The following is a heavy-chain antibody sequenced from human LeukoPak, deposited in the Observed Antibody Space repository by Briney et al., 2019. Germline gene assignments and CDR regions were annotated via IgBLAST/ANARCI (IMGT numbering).Heavy chain of an antibody. D-gene: IGHD6-19*01. CDR3: AKGPSSGWYRY. CDR2: ISGSGGST. J-gene: IGHJ4*02. CDR1: GFTFSSYA. V-gene: IGHV3-23*01. Sequence: GGSLRLSCAASGFTFSSYAMSWVRQAPGKGLEWVSAISGSGGSTYYADFVKGRFTISRDNSKNTLYLQMNSLRAEDTAVYYCAKGPSSGWYRYWGQGTLVTVSS.